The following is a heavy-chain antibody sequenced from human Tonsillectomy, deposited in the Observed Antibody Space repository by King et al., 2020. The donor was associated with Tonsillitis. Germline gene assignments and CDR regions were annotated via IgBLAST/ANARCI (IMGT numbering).Heavy chain of an antibody. J-gene: IGHJ4*02. CDR1: GGSISSSSYY. CDR2: IYYSGST. V-gene: IGHV4-39*07. Sequence: QLQESGPGLVKPSETLSLTCTVSGGSISSSSYYWGWIRQPPGKGLEWIGSIYYSGSTYYNPSLKSRVTISVDSSKNQFSLKLSSVTAADTAVYYCARRPYDILTGGFDDWGQGTLVTVSS. CDR3: ARRPYDILTGGFDD. D-gene: IGHD3-9*01.